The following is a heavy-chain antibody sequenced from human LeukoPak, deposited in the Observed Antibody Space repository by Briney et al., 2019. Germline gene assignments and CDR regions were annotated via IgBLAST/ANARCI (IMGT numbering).Heavy chain of an antibody. V-gene: IGHV1-69*04. CDR2: IIPILGIA. Sequence: ASVKVSCKASGGTFSSYAISWVRQAPGQGLEWMGRIIPILGIANYAQKFQGRVTITADKSTSTAYMELSSLRSEDTAVYYCARAPVTTNYYYYYYMDVWGKGTTVTVSS. J-gene: IGHJ6*03. CDR1: GGTFSSYA. D-gene: IGHD4-11*01. CDR3: ARAPVTTNYYYYYYMDV.